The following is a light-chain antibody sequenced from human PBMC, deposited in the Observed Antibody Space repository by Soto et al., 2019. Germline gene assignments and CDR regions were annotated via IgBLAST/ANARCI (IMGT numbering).Light chain of an antibody. CDR1: QSVLYSSNNKNY. Sequence: DIVMTQSPDSLAVSLGERATINCKSSQSVLYSSNNKNYLAWYQQKPGQPPKLLIYWASTRESRVPDRFSGSGSGTDFTLTISSLQAEDVAVYYCQQYYSSRLTFGGGTKVDIK. CDR2: WAS. V-gene: IGKV4-1*01. J-gene: IGKJ4*01. CDR3: QQYYSSRLT.